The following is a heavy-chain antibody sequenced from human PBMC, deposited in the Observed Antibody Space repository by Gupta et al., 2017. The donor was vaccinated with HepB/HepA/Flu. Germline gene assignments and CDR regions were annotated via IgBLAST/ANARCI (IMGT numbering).Heavy chain of an antibody. CDR1: RFTFGSEA. J-gene: IGHJ6*02. CDR3: AKEQRLGLSSYYYGIDV. CDR2: NSSSGGHT. V-gene: IGHV3-23*01. D-gene: IGHD3/OR15-3a*01. Sequence: EVQLLESGGGLVQPGGSLRLSCAASRFTFGSEALSWVRQAPGQGLEWVSSNSSSGGHTYYTDSVQGRFTLSRDNSKTTLYLQMNILRADDTAVYYCAKEQRLGLSSYYYGIDVWGQGTTVTGSS.